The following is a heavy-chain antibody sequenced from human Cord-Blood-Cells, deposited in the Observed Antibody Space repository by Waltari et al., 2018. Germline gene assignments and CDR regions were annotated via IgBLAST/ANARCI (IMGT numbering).Heavy chain of an antibody. CDR3: VWFGELSDAFDI. D-gene: IGHD3-10*01. Sequence: EVQLVESGGGLVQPGGSLRLSCAASGFTFSSYWMHWVRQAQGKGLVWVSRMNRDGSSTSYADSVKGRFTISRDNAKNTLYLQMNSLRAEDTAVYYCVWFGELSDAFDIWGQGTMVTVSS. CDR1: GFTFSSYW. J-gene: IGHJ3*02. CDR2: MNRDGSST. V-gene: IGHV3-74*01.